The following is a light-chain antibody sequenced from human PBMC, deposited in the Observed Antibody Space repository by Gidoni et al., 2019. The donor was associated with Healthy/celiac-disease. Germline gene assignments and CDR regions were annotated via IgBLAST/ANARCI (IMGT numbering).Light chain of an antibody. CDR3: HQSSSLP. Sequence: EIVLTQSPAFQSVTPKEKVTITCRASQSIGSSLHWYQQQPDQSPKLLIKYASPSFSGVPSRFSGSGSGTDFTLTINSLEAEDAETYYCHQSSSLPFGGGTKVEIK. V-gene: IGKV6-21*01. CDR1: QSIGSS. J-gene: IGKJ4*01. CDR2: YAS.